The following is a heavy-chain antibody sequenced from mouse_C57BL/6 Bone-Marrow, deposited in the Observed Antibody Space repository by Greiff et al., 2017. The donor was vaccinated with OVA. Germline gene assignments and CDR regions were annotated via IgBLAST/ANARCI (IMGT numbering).Heavy chain of an antibody. J-gene: IGHJ1*03. CDR3: ARCPIYYDYAPWYFDV. V-gene: IGHV1-81*01. CDR2: IYPRSGNT. Sequence: VQLQQSGAELARPGASVKLSCKASGYTFTSYGISWVKQRTGQGLEWIGEIYPRSGNTYYNEKFKGKATLTADKSSSTAYMELRSLTSEDSAVYFCARCPIYYDYAPWYFDVWGTGTTVTVSS. D-gene: IGHD2-4*01. CDR1: GYTFTSYG.